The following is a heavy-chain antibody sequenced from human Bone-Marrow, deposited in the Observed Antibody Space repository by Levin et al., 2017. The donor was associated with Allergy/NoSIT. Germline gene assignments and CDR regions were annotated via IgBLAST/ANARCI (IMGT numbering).Heavy chain of an antibody. CDR1: GGSFSGYY. CDR2: INHSGST. Sequence: PSETLSLTCAVYGGSFSGYYWSWIRQPPGKGLEWIGEINHSGSTNYNPSLKSRVTISVDTSKNQFSLKLSSVTAADTAVYYCARGCVDYDFWSGYSNYYYYYMDVWGKGTTVTVSS. V-gene: IGHV4-34*01. D-gene: IGHD3-3*01. CDR3: ARGCVDYDFWSGYSNYYYYYMDV. J-gene: IGHJ6*03.